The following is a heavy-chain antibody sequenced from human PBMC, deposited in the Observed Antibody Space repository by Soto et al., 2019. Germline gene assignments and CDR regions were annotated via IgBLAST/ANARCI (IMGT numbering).Heavy chain of an antibody. D-gene: IGHD4-17*01. J-gene: IGHJ6*02. CDR3: ARGGLSDYGDFTGSYYGMDV. V-gene: IGHV1-46*01. Sequence: GASVKVSCKASGYTFTSYYMHWVRQAPGQGLEWMGIINPSGGSTSYAQKFQGRVTMTRDTSTSTVYMELSSLRSEDTAVYYCARGGLSDYGDFTGSYYGMDVWGQGTTVTVSS. CDR2: INPSGGST. CDR1: GYTFTSYY.